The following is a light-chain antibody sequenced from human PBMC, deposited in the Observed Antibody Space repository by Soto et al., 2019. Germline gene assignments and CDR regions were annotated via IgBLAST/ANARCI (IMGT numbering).Light chain of an antibody. V-gene: IGLV2-11*01. J-gene: IGLJ1*01. Sequence: QSALTQPRSVSGSPGQSVTISCTGTTGDVGAYNFVSWYQHHPGKAPKLMIYDVTKRPSGVPDRFSGSKSGNTASLTVSGLQAEDEADYYCSLYAGNNNFVFGTGTKLTVL. CDR2: DVT. CDR3: SLYAGNNNFV. CDR1: TGDVGAYNF.